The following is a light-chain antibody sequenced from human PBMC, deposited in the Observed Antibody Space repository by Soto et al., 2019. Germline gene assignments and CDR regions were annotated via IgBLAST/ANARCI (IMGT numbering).Light chain of an antibody. CDR3: QQSYSTTGT. CDR2: AAS. V-gene: IGKV1-39*01. Sequence: IQLTQSPSSLSASVGDRVTITCRASQGISTYLNWYQQKPGKATKLLIYAASSLQSGVPSRFSGSGSETDVTLTISSLQPEHCATYSCQQSYSTTGTFGQGTKLDIK. J-gene: IGKJ1*01. CDR1: QGISTY.